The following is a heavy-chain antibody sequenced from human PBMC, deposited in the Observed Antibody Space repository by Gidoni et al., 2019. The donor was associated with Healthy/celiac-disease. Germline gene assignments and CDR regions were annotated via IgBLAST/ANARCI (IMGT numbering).Heavy chain of an antibody. V-gene: IGHV3-30*04. CDR3: ARGSGVRYGDYCDY. Sequence: QVQLVESGGGVVQPGRSLRLPCAASGFTFSSYAMHWVRQAPGKGLEWVAVISYDGSNKYYADSVKGRFTISRDKSKNTLYLQMNSLRAEDTAVYYCARGSGVRYGDYCDYWGQGTLVTVSS. D-gene: IGHD4-17*01. J-gene: IGHJ4*02. CDR1: GFTFSSYA. CDR2: ISYDGSNK.